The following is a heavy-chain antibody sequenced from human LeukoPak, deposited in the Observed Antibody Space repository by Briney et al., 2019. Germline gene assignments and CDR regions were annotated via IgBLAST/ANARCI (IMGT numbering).Heavy chain of an antibody. D-gene: IGHD3-3*01. V-gene: IGHV1-2*02. CDR3: ASSPLITIFVCPRYDLDV. Sequence: GASVKVSCKASEYTLSGFSIHWVRQAPGQGLEWLGWINPKSDDTKYAQNFQGRVTVTWDTSITTAYMELSSLTSDDTAVYYCASSPLITIFVCPRYDLDVWGQGTTVIVSS. J-gene: IGHJ6*02. CDR2: INPKSDDT. CDR1: EYTLSGFS.